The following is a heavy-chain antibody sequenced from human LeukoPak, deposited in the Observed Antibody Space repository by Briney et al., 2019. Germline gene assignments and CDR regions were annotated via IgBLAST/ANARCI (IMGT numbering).Heavy chain of an antibody. CDR3: ASRCSTTKCLINSSTTFDY. Sequence: ASETLSLTCAVYGGSFSSYYWSWIRQPPGKGLEWIGEINHSGNTNYNPSLKSRVTISVDTSKNQFSLKLSSVTAADTAVYYCASRCSTTKCLINSSTTFDYWGQGTLVTVSS. D-gene: IGHD2-2*01. CDR2: INHSGNT. V-gene: IGHV4-34*01. CDR1: GGSFSSYY. J-gene: IGHJ4*02.